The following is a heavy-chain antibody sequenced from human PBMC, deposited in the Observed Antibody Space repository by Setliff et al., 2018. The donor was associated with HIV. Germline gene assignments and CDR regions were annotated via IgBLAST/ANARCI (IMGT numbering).Heavy chain of an antibody. J-gene: IGHJ4*02. V-gene: IGHV3-23*01. CDR1: GLTFSSYA. CDR2: ISGRSENT. Sequence: GGSLRLSCAASGLTFSSYAMSWVRQAPGKGLEWVSGISGRSENTFYADSVKGRFTISRDNSLNTVYLQMNSLRAEDTAVYYCAKVEIASRPRGLDYWGQGTLVTVSS. D-gene: IGHD6-6*01. CDR3: AKVEIASRPRGLDY.